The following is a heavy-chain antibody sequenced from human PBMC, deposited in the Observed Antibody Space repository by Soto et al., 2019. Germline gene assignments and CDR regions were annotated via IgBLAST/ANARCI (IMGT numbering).Heavy chain of an antibody. J-gene: IGHJ6*02. Sequence: SETLSLTCTVSGGSISSSSYYWGLIRQPPGKGLEWIGSIYYSGSTYYNPSLKSRVTISVDTSKNQFSLKLSSVTAADTAVYYCARAGCDGGSCYTLVGLRYGMDVWGQGTTVTGSS. D-gene: IGHD2-15*01. V-gene: IGHV4-39*01. CDR1: GGSISSSSYY. CDR3: ARAGCDGGSCYTLVGLRYGMDV. CDR2: IYYSGST.